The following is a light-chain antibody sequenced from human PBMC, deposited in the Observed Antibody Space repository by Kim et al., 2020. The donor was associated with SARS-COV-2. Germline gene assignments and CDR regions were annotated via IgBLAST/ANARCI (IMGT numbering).Light chain of an antibody. CDR2: GAS. Sequence: SPGERATLSCRASQGVGNAYLAWYQQKPGQAPRLLIFGASSRATGIPDRFSGSGSGTEFTLTISRLEPEDFAVYYCQQYGSSPKVTFGGGTKLEIK. V-gene: IGKV3-20*01. CDR1: QGVGNAY. J-gene: IGKJ4*01. CDR3: QQYGSSPKVT.